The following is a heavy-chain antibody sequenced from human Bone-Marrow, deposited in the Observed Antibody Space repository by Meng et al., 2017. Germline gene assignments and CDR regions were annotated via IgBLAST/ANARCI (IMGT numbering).Heavy chain of an antibody. Sequence: GESLKISCAASGFTFSSYGMHWVRQAPGKGLEWVAVIWYDGSNKYYADSVKGRFTISRDNYKNTLYLQMNSLRAEDTAVYYCARGVWCGDQWKAYFDYWGQGSLVTVSS. V-gene: IGHV3-33*01. CDR2: IWYDGSNK. J-gene: IGHJ4*02. CDR1: GFTFSSYG. D-gene: IGHD3-10*01. CDR3: ARGVWCGDQWKAYFDY.